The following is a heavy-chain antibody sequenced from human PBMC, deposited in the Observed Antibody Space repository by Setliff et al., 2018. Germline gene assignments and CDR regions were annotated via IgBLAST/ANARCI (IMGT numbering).Heavy chain of an antibody. CDR2: INQDGSEK. Sequence: QTGGSLRLSCAASGLTFSNFWMAWVRQAPGKGLEWVANINQDGSEKNYVDSVKGRFTISRDNAKNSLYLQMDSLRADDTAVYYCARDRGVTATYWGQGTLVTVSS. V-gene: IGHV3-7*01. D-gene: IGHD1-20*01. J-gene: IGHJ4*02. CDR3: ARDRGVTATY. CDR1: GLTFSNFW.